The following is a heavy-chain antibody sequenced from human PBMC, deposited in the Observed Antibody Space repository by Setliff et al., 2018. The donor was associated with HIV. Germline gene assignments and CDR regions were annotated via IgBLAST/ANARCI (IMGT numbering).Heavy chain of an antibody. CDR2: IIPIFGTA. Sequence: SVKVSCKASGGTFSSYAISWVRQAPGQGLEWMGGIIPIFGTANYAQKFQDRVTITTDESTSTAYMELSRLTSDDTAVYYCASASYYHDTSGYYGPEYFQHWGQGTLVTVSS. CDR3: ASASYYHDTSGYYGPEYFQH. J-gene: IGHJ1*01. V-gene: IGHV1-69*05. D-gene: IGHD3-22*01. CDR1: GGTFSSYA.